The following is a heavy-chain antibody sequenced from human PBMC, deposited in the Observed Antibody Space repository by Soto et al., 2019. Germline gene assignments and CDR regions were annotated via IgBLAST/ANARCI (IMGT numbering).Heavy chain of an antibody. Sequence: ASVKVSCKASGYTFTGYYMHWVRQAPGQGLEWMGWINPNSGGTNYAQKFQGWVTMTRDTSISTAYMELSRLRSDDTAVYYCVIWIGPDDYYYYGMDVWGQGTTVTVSS. J-gene: IGHJ6*02. V-gene: IGHV1-2*04. D-gene: IGHD2-2*03. CDR2: INPNSGGT. CDR3: VIWIGPDDYYYYGMDV. CDR1: GYTFTGYY.